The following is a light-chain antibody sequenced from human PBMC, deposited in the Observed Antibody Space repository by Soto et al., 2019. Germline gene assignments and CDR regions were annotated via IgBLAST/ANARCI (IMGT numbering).Light chain of an antibody. CDR2: AAS. Sequence: IQMPQSPSTLSASVGDRVTITCRSSLGIRNDLGWYQQKPGKAPKLLIHAASSLQSGVPSRFRGSGSATDFTLTTSSPHPEDCATYYCLQDYNYPRTFGQGTKVDIK. CDR1: LGIRND. CDR3: LQDYNYPRT. V-gene: IGKV1-6*01. J-gene: IGKJ1*01.